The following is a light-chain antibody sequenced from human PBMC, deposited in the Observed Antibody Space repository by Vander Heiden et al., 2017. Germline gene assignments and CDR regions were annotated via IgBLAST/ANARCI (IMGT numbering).Light chain of an antibody. V-gene: IGLV1-40*01. Sequence: QSVLTPPPSVSGAPGQAVAISCTGSSSNIRAGYDVHRYQQIPGTAHKSLIEGNSKRPSGVPDRFSGSKSGTSASPAITGPQAEDEADYYCQSYDSSHVVFGGGTKLTVL. CDR3: QSYDSSHVV. CDR1: SSNIRAGYD. CDR2: GNS. J-gene: IGLJ2*01.